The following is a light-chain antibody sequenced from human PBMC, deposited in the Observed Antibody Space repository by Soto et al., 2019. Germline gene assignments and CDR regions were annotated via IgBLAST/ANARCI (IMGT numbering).Light chain of an antibody. CDR1: QTVDNF. V-gene: IGKV3-15*01. Sequence: EIVLTQSPVIVSLSPGERATLSCMASQTVDNFLAWYQLKPGKAPRLLIYGASTRATGIPARFSGSGSGTEFTLTISSLQSEDFAVYYCQQYNNWPITFDQGTRLEIK. CDR2: GAS. CDR3: QQYNNWPIT. J-gene: IGKJ5*01.